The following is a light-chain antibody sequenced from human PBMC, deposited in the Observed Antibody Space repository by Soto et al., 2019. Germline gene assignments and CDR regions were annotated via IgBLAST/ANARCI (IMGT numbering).Light chain of an antibody. V-gene: IGLV2-14*01. CDR2: DVS. CDR3: SSYPTSGSLV. Sequence: QSALTQPDSVSGSPGQSITISCTGTSSDVGGYHYVSWYQQHPGKAPKLMIDDVSNRPSGVSNRFSGSKSGNTASLTISGLQAEDEADYYCSSYPTSGSLVFGGGTQLNVL. J-gene: IGLJ2*01. CDR1: SSDVGGYHY.